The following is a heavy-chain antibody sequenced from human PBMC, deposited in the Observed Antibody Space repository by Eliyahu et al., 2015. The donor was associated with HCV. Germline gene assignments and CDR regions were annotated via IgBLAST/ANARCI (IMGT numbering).Heavy chain of an antibody. V-gene: IGHV3-23*01. J-gene: IGHJ2*01. CDR2: INTRGDIT. CDR3: ARRWPYFNL. Sequence: QLLESGGGLVQPGGSLRLSCVASDFAFDVYAINWVRQAPGKGLEXVSGINTRGDITHYADSVQGRFTISRDNSKNTVFLNLNNVRADDTAVYYCARRWPYFNLWGRGTLVTVSS. CDR1: DFAFDVYA. D-gene: IGHD5-24*01.